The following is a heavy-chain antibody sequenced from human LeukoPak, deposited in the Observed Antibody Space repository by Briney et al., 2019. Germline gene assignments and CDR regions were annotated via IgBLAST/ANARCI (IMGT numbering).Heavy chain of an antibody. D-gene: IGHD3-10*01. V-gene: IGHV3-21*01. CDR2: ISSSSSYI. Sequence: GGSLRLSCAASGFTFSNYDMHWVRQAPGKGLEWVSAISSSSSYIYYADSIKGRFTISRDNAENSLFLYCAREDAVSGGGEYFYYGMDVWGQGTTVTVSS. CDR1: GFTFSNYD. CDR3: YYGMDV. J-gene: IGHJ6*02.